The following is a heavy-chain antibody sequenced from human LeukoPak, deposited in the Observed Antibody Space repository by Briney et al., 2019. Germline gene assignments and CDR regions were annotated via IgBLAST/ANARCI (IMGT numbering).Heavy chain of an antibody. CDR1: GFTFSRYW. D-gene: IGHD2-8*01. Sequence: GGSLRLSCAASGFTFSRYWIQWARQAPGKGLVWVSRINSDGSRTSYADSVKGRFTISRDNAKNTLYLQMNSLRAEDTAVYYCARGNDGHPYYFDYWGQGTLVTVSS. J-gene: IGHJ4*02. CDR2: INSDGSRT. CDR3: ARGNDGHPYYFDY. V-gene: IGHV3-74*01.